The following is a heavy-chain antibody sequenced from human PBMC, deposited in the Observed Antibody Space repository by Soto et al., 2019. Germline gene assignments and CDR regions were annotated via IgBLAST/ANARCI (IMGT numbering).Heavy chain of an antibody. CDR1: GYTLTSYG. CDR2: ISAYNCNT. V-gene: IGHV1-18*01. D-gene: IGHD3-10*01. Sequence: ASVKVSCKASGYTLTSYGSSSPRQAPRQGLEWMGCISAYNCNTNYAQKLQVTVTMTTDTSTSTAYMELRSLRSDDTAVYYCARDGSGSYYPTWFDPWGQGTLXTVSS. J-gene: IGHJ5*02. CDR3: ARDGSGSYYPTWFDP.